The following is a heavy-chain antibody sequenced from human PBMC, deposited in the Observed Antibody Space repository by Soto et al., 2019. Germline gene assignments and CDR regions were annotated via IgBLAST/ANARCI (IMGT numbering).Heavy chain of an antibody. CDR2: IWYDGSNK. V-gene: IGHV3-33*01. CDR3: ARESNSLGSGRLDY. Sequence: QVQLVESGGGVVQPGRSLRLSCAASGFTFSSYGMHWVRQAPGKGLEWVAVIWYDGSNKYYADSVKGRFTISRDNSKNTLYLQMNSLRAEDTAVYYCARESNSLGSGRLDYWGQGTLVTVSS. CDR1: GFTFSSYG. J-gene: IGHJ4*02. D-gene: IGHD3-10*01.